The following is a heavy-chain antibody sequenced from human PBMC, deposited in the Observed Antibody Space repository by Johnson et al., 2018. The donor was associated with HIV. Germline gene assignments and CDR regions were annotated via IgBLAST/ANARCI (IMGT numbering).Heavy chain of an antibody. V-gene: IGHV3-33*03. D-gene: IGHD5-12*01. CDR3: AKDQHGPLVPTVMRDDAFDI. Sequence: QVQLVESGGGVVQPGKSLTLSCVGSGLSFSNFGIHWVRQAPGKGLEWVAFIWHDGRDVYYADSVKGRFTVSRDNSKNAVYLQMNSLGAGDTAVYYCAKDQHGPLVPTVMRDDAFDIWGQGTMVTVSS. CDR1: GLSFSNFG. J-gene: IGHJ3*02. CDR2: IWHDGRDV.